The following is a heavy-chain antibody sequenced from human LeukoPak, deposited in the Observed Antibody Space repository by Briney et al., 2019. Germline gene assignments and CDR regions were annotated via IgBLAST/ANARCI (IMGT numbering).Heavy chain of an antibody. CDR1: GGSISSYY. V-gene: IGHV4-59*01. Sequence: SETLSLTCTVSGGSISSYYWSWIRQPPGKGLEWIGYIYYSGSTNYNPSLKSRVTISVDTSKNQFSLKLSSVTAADTAVYYCARGVGIQLWTYFDYWGQGTLVTVSS. CDR2: IYYSGST. D-gene: IGHD5-18*01. CDR3: ARGVGIQLWTYFDY. J-gene: IGHJ4*02.